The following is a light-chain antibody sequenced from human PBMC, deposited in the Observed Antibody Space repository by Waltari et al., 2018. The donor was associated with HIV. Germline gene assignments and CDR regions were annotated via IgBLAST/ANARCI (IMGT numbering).Light chain of an antibody. Sequence: EIVMTQSPATLSVSPGERVTLSCRASQGISPDLAWYQQKPGQAPRLLIYDASTRATDIPARISGSGSGTEFTLSISSLQSEDFAIYYGQQYINWLPYTFGHGTKLEIK. CDR2: DAS. CDR3: QQYINWLPYT. CDR1: QGISPD. J-gene: IGKJ2*01. V-gene: IGKV3D-15*01.